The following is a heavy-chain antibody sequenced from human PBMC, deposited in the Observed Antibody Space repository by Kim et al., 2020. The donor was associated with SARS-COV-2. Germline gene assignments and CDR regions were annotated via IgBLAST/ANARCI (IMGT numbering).Heavy chain of an antibody. J-gene: IGHJ5*02. V-gene: IGHV5-10-1*01. D-gene: IGHD2-2*01. CDR3: ARHYCSSTSCYVDWFDP. CDR1: GYSFTSYW. CDR2: IDPSDSYT. Sequence: GESLKISCKGSGYSFTSYWISWVRQMPGKGLEWMGRIDPSDSYTNYSPSFQGHVTISADKSISTAYLQWSSLKASDTAMYYSARHYCSSTSCYVDWFDPWGQGTLVTVSS.